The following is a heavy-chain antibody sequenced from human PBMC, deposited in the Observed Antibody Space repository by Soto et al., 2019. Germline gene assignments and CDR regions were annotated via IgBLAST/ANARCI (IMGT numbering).Heavy chain of an antibody. J-gene: IGHJ4*02. V-gene: IGHV4-4*09. Sequence: PSETLSLTCAVYGGSFSTYYWSWIRQPPGKGLEWMWYIYSSGGSYYNPSLKGRLTISIDTSKNQFSLKLNSVTVSDTAIYYCVGTGTTDDYWGRGTLVTVSS. CDR2: IYSSGGS. CDR3: VGTGTTDDY. CDR1: GGSFSTYY. D-gene: IGHD1-1*01.